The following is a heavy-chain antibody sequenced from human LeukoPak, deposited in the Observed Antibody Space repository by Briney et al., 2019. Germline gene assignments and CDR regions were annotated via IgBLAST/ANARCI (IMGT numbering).Heavy chain of an antibody. Sequence: GGSLRLSCAASGFTFSAYTMDWVRQAPGKGLEWVSSISSSSSYIYYADSVKGRFTISRDNAKNSLYLQMNSLRAEDTAVYYCARDRSDRLAVAGTSAFDYWGQGTLVTVSS. J-gene: IGHJ4*02. D-gene: IGHD6-19*01. CDR1: GFTFSAYT. CDR2: ISSSSSYI. CDR3: ARDRSDRLAVAGTSAFDY. V-gene: IGHV3-21*01.